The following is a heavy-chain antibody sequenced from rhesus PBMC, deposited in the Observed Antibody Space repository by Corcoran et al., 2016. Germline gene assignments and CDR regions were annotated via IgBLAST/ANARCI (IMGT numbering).Heavy chain of an antibody. Sequence: QVTLKESGPALVKPTQTLTLTCTFSGFSLRTSGLGVGWIRPPPGKALEWLESIYWDEDKYYSKSLKSRLTISKDTYKNQVVLTMTNMDPVDTATYDCARVIAAAHGGWGQGVLVTVSS. J-gene: IGHJ4*01. D-gene: IGHD6-13*01. CDR1: GFSLRTSGLG. CDR3: ARVIAAAHGG. CDR2: IYWDEDK. V-gene: IGHV2S1*01.